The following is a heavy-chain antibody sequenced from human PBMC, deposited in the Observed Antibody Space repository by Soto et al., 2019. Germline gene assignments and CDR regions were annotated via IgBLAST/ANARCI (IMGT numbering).Heavy chain of an antibody. CDR1: GGSISSSSYY. CDR3: ARLTGYSYGTGWFDP. Sequence: PSETLSLTCTVSGGSISSSSYYWGWIRQPPGKGLEWIGSIYYSGSTYYNPSLKSRVTISVDTSKNQFSLKLSSVTAADTAVYYCARLTGYSYGTGWFDPWGQGTLVTVSS. V-gene: IGHV4-39*01. D-gene: IGHD5-18*01. J-gene: IGHJ5*02. CDR2: IYYSGST.